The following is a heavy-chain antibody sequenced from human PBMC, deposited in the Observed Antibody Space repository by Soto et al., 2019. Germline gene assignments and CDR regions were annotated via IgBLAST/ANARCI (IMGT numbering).Heavy chain of an antibody. J-gene: IGHJ4*02. Sequence: GGSLRLSCTASEFTFNTHWRHWVRQAPGKGLVWVSRIYFDGITTNYADSVKGRLTVSRDNAKNTVYLHVNTLRDEDTAVYYCARGGAMRVDYWGQGTLVTVSA. CDR1: EFTFNTHW. CDR3: ARGGAMRVDY. CDR2: IYFDGITT. V-gene: IGHV3-74*01.